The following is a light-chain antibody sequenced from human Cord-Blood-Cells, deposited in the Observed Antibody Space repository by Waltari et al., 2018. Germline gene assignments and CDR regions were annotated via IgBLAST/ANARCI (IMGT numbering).Light chain of an antibody. J-gene: IGKJ1*01. CDR3: QQYGSSPT. V-gene: IGKV3-20*01. CDR2: VAS. CDR1: QSVSSSY. Sequence: EIVLTQSPGTLSLSPGERATLSCRASQSVSSSYLAWYQQKPGQAPRLLIYVASSSATGIPDRFSGSGSGTDFTLTISRLAPEDFAVYYCQQYGSSPTFGQGTKVEIK.